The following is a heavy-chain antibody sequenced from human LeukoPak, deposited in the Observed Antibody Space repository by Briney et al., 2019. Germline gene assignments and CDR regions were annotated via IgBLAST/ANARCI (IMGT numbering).Heavy chain of an antibody. D-gene: IGHD7-27*01. V-gene: IGHV1-69*13. CDR1: GYTFTSYG. J-gene: IGHJ4*02. CDR2: IIPIFGTA. Sequence: GASVKVSCKASGYTFTSYGISWVRQAPGQGLEWMGGIIPIFGTANYAQKFQGRVTITADESTSTAYMELSSLRSEDTAVYYCARDTNETGDQGWGQGTLVTVSS. CDR3: ARDTNETGDQG.